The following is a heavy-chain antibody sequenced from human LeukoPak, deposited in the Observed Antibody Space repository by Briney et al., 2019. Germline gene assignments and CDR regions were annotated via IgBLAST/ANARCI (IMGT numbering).Heavy chain of an antibody. V-gene: IGHV4-39*07. CDR3: ARTPKEYYDSSGYSDY. D-gene: IGHD3-22*01. CDR2: IYYSGST. Sequence: PSETLSLTCTVSGGSISSSSYYWGWIRQPPGTGLEWIGSIYYSGSTYYNPSLKSRVTISVDTSKNQFSLKLSSVTAADTAVYYCARTPKEYYDSSGYSDYWGQGTLVTVSS. CDR1: GGSISSSSYY. J-gene: IGHJ4*02.